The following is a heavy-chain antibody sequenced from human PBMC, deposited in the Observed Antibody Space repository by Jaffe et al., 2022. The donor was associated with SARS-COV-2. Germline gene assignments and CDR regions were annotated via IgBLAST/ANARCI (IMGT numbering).Heavy chain of an antibody. J-gene: IGHJ4*02. D-gene: IGHD6-19*01. V-gene: IGHV4-39*01. CDR2: VFYSGPT. CDR1: GGSISSSDFY. CDR3: ARLDSSGWHQPSFDY. Sequence: QLQLQESGPGLVKPSETLSLTCTVSGGSISSSDFYWSWIRQPPGKGLEWIGSVFYSGPTYYNPSLKSRVTISVDTSKNQFSLKLSSVTAADTAVYYCARLDSSGWHQPSFDYWGQGTLVTVSS.